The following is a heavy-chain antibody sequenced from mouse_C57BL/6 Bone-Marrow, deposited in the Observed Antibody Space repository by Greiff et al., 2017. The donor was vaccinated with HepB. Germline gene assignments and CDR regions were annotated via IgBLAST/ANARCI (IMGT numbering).Heavy chain of an antibody. Sequence: EVKLVESGPVLVKPGASVKMSCKASGYTFTDYYMNWVKQSHGKSLEWIGVINPYNGGTSYNQKFKGKATLTVDKSSSTAYMELNSLTSEDSAVYYCARGELRIFAYWGQGTLVTVSA. CDR2: INPYNGGT. V-gene: IGHV1-19*01. CDR1: GYTFTDYY. D-gene: IGHD3-2*02. CDR3: ARGELRIFAY. J-gene: IGHJ3*01.